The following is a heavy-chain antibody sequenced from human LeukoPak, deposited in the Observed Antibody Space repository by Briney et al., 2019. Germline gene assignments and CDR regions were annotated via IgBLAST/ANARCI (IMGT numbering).Heavy chain of an antibody. CDR2: IIPLFGTA. V-gene: IGHV1-69*13. CDR3: ARTWRITIFGVARGLDP. Sequence: ASVKVSCTASGGTFSSYAISWVRQAPGQGLEWMGGIIPLFGTANYAQKFQGRVTITADESTSTAYMELSSLRSEDTAVYYCARTWRITIFGVARGLDPWGQGTLVTVSS. J-gene: IGHJ5*02. D-gene: IGHD3-3*01. CDR1: GGTFSSYA.